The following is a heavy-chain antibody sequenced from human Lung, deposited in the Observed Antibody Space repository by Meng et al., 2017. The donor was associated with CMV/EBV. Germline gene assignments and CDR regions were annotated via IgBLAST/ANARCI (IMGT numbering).Heavy chain of an antibody. CDR3: AREARAAGTDEYFDY. CDR1: GYTFTGYY. V-gene: IGHV1-2*02. Sequence: ASXXVSXKASGYTFTGYYMHWVRQDPGQGLEWMGWINPNSGGTNYAQKFQGRVTMTRDTSISTTYMELSRLRSDDTAVYYCAREARAAGTDEYFDYWGQGKXVTVSS. D-gene: IGHD6-13*01. J-gene: IGHJ4*02. CDR2: INPNSGGT.